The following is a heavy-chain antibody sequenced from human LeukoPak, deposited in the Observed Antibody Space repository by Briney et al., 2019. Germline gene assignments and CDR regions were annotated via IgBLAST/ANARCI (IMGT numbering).Heavy chain of an antibody. CDR2: ISYSGST. CDR3: AILAGYYDSSGPKGVFDY. J-gene: IGHJ4*02. D-gene: IGHD3-22*01. V-gene: IGHV4-59*01. CDR1: GGSISSYY. Sequence: SETLSLTCTVSGGSISSYYWSWIRQPPGKGLEWIGYISYSGSTNFNPSLKSRVTISVDTSKNQFSLKLSSVTAADTAVYYCAILAGYYDSSGPKGVFDYWGQGTLVTVSS.